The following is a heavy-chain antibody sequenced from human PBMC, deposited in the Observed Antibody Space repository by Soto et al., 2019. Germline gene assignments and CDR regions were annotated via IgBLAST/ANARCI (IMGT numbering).Heavy chain of an antibody. Sequence: ASVKVSCKASGGTFSSYAISWVRQAPGQGLEWMGGIIPIFGIANYAKKFQGRVTITADKSTSTAYMELGSLRSEDTAVYYCARGEATQYYDSIGYYYYMDVWGKGTTVTVSS. CDR2: IIPIFGIA. CDR1: GGTFSSYA. CDR3: ARGEATQYYDSIGYYYYMDV. D-gene: IGHD3-22*01. V-gene: IGHV1-69*10. J-gene: IGHJ6*03.